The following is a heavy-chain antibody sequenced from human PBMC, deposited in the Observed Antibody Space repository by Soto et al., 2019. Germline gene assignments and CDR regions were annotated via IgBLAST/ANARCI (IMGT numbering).Heavy chain of an antibody. CDR2: INHSGST. J-gene: IGHJ4*02. D-gene: IGHD4-17*01. Sequence: SETLPVTCAFDGWSCSGYYLSWISKHPGKGLEWIGEINHSGSTNYNPSLKSRVTISVDTSKNQFSLKLSSVTAADTAVYYCARTTAVPNTLRSRYFFAYWGQGTLVTVFS. CDR3: ARTTAVPNTLRSRYFFAY. CDR1: GWSCSGYY. V-gene: IGHV4-34*01.